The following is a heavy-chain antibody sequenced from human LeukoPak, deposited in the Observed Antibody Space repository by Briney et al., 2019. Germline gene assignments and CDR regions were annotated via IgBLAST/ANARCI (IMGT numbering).Heavy chain of an antibody. CDR3: AKDQALSLSSSRALDY. D-gene: IGHD2-2*01. V-gene: IGHV3-23*01. Sequence: GGSLRLSCVASGFTFSTYALSWVRQAPGKGLEWVSAISSSGGSPYYADSVNGRFTISRDNSKDTLYLQMNSLRAEDTALYYCAKDQALSLSSSRALDYWGQGTLVTVSS. CDR1: GFTFSTYA. J-gene: IGHJ4*02. CDR2: ISSSGGSP.